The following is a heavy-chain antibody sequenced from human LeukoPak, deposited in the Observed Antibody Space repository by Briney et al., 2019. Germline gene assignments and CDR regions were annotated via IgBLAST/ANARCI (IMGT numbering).Heavy chain of an antibody. CDR2: IIAIFGPA. Sequence: EASVKVSCKASGGTFISYAISWVRQALGQRLEWMVRIIAIFGPANYAQKFQGRVTITTDESTSTACMELSSLRSEDTALYYCARAWGAANYYSSMDVWGKGTTVTVSS. CDR3: ARAWGAANYYSSMDV. CDR1: GGTFISYA. J-gene: IGHJ6*03. D-gene: IGHD1-26*01. V-gene: IGHV1-69*05.